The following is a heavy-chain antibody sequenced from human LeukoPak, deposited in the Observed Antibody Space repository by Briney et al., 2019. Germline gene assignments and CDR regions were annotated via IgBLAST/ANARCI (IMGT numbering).Heavy chain of an antibody. CDR2: VYNSGST. CDR3: ARVISSSWYPDY. Sequence: PSETLSLTCSVSGGSIRSYYWSWIRQPPGKGLEWIGYVYNSGSTNYNPSLKSRVTISVDTSKNQFSLKLSSVTAADTAVYYCARVISSSWYPDYWGQGTLVTVSS. J-gene: IGHJ4*02. D-gene: IGHD6-13*01. V-gene: IGHV4-59*01. CDR1: GGSIRSYY.